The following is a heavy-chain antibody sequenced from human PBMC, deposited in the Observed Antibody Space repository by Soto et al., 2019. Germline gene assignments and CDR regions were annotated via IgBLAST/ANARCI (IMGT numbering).Heavy chain of an antibody. V-gene: IGHV4-39*07. J-gene: IGHJ4*02. Sequence: SETLSLTCTVSSDSVSSSSYTWGWIRQPPGKGPEWIGSIYSSGSTNYNPSLKSRVTVSVDTSKNQFSLKLSSVTAADTAVYYCARDNITGLFDYWGQGTLVTVSS. CDR3: ARDNITGLFDY. CDR2: IYSSGST. CDR1: SDSVSSSSYT. D-gene: IGHD3-10*01.